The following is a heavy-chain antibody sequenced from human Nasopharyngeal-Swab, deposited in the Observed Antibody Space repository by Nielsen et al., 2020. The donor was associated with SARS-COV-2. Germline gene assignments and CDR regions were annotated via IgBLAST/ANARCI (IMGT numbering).Heavy chain of an antibody. CDR2: IYYSGST. J-gene: IGHJ6*03. CDR1: GGSISSSSYY. V-gene: IGHV4-39*07. CDR3: ARVSDFGDYYYYYYMDV. Sequence: ESLKISCTVSGGSISSSSYYWGWIRQPPGKGLEWIGSIYYSGSTYYNPSLKSRVTISVDTSKNQFSLKLSSVTAADTAVYYCARVSDFGDYYYYYYMDVWGKGTTVTVSS. D-gene: IGHD3-16*01.